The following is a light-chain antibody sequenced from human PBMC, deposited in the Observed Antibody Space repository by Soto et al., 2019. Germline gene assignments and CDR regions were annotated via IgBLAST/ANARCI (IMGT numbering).Light chain of an antibody. CDR1: SSDVGGYNY. V-gene: IGLV2-14*03. J-gene: IGLJ1*01. CDR3: SSYSRRSTYV. CDR2: DVS. Sequence: QSVLTQPASVSGSPGQSITISCTGTSSDVGGYNYVSWYQQHPGKAPKLIIYDVSYRPSGVSDRFSGSKSGNTASLTISGLQAEDEADYFCSSYSRRSTYVFGTGTK.